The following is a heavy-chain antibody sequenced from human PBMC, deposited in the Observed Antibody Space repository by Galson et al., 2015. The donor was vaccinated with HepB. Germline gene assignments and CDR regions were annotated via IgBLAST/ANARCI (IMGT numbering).Heavy chain of an antibody. CDR2: ISSGGNYI. Sequence: SLRLSCAASGFTFNDYNMIWVRQTPGKGLEWVSSISSGGNYIYYADSVRGRFTISRDNAKNSLYLQMSDLRAEDTAVYYCARDPPLGTPFDYWGQGTLVTVSS. CDR1: GFTFNDYN. J-gene: IGHJ4*02. D-gene: IGHD7-27*01. CDR3: ARDPPLGTPFDY. V-gene: IGHV3-21*01.